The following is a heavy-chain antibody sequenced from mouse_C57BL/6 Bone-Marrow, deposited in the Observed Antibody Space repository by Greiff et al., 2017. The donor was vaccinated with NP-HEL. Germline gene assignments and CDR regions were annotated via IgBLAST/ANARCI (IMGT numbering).Heavy chain of an antibody. J-gene: IGHJ3*01. CDR2: IHPNSGST. CDR3: ARLGLEGWFAY. CDR1: GYTFTSYW. Sequence: QVQLQQSGAELVKPGASVKLSCKASGYTFTSYWMHWVKQRPGQGLEWIGMIHPNSGSTNYNEKFKSKATLTVDKSSSTAYMQLSSLTSEDSAVYYCARLGLEGWFAYWGQGTLVTVSA. V-gene: IGHV1-64*01. D-gene: IGHD4-1*01.